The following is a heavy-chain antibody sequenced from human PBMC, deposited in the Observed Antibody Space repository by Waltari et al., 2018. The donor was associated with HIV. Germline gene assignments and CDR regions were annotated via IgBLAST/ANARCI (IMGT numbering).Heavy chain of an antibody. CDR2: ITDTGAT. CDR3: VREFNPRTTTSYYFDY. V-gene: IGHV3-66*01. D-gene: IGHD4-17*01. CDR1: GFAVRTNY. Sequence: RVAESGGGSVQPGGSLRLSCAASGFAVRTNYLGWVRQAPGKGLEWVSLITDTGATDCADSVKDRFTISRDTSRDTVHLQMINLRAEDTAVYFCVREFNPRTTTSYYFDYWGQGTLVTVSS. J-gene: IGHJ4*02.